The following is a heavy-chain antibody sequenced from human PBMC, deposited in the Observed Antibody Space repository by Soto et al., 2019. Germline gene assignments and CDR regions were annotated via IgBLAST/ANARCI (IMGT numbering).Heavy chain of an antibody. V-gene: IGHV4-30-2*01. CDR3: ARGTSYPGSSYFDY. D-gene: IGHD1-1*01. CDR2: IYHSGST. Sequence: SETLSLTCAVSGGSISSGGYSWSWIRQPPGKGLEWIGYIYHSGSTYYNPSLKSRVTISVDRSKNQFSLKLSSVTAADTAVYYCARGTSYPGSSYFDYWGKGTLVTVSS. J-gene: IGHJ4*02. CDR1: GGSISSGGYS.